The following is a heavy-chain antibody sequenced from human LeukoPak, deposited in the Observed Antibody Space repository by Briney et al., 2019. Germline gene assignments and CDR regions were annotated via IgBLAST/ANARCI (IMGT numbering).Heavy chain of an antibody. CDR2: IYHSGST. Sequence: SETLSLTCTVSGGSISSSSYYWGWIRQPPGKGLEWIGSIYHSGSTYYNPSLKSRVTISVDTSKNQFSLKLSSVTAADTAVYYCARLRLTFGGVIVPPYFDYWGQGTLVTVSS. CDR3: ARLRLTFGGVIVPPYFDY. V-gene: IGHV4-39*07. D-gene: IGHD3-16*02. J-gene: IGHJ4*02. CDR1: GGSISSSSYY.